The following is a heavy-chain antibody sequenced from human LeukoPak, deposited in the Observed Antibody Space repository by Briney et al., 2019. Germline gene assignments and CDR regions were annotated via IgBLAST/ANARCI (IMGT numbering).Heavy chain of an antibody. CDR1: GFTFSSYA. CDR3: GRWPGDYGGAFDY. D-gene: IGHD4-17*01. CDR2: ISDTGTSGAYT. J-gene: IGHJ4*02. Sequence: GGSLRLSCAASGFTFSSYAMNWVRQAPGKGLEWVSVISDTGTSGAYTYIADSVKGRFTISRDNAKNSLYLQMNSLRAEDTALYYCGRWPGDYGGAFDYWGQGTLVTVSS. V-gene: IGHV3-21*04.